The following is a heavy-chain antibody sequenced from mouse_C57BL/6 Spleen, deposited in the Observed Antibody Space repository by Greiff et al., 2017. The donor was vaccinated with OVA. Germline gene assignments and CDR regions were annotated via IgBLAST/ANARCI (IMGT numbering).Heavy chain of an antibody. V-gene: IGHV5-17*01. Sequence: EVHLVESGGGLVKPGGSLKLSCAASGFTFSDYGMHWVRQAPEKGLEWVAYISSGSSTIYYADTVKGRFTISRDNAKNTLFLQMTSLRSEDTAMYYCARDRYYYGTYYFDYWGQGTTLTVSS. CDR3: ARDRYYYGTYYFDY. J-gene: IGHJ2*01. D-gene: IGHD2-1*01. CDR2: ISSGSSTI. CDR1: GFTFSDYG.